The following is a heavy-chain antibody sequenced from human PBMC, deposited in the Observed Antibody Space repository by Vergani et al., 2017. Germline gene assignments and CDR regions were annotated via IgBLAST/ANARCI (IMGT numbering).Heavy chain of an antibody. CDR3: AKDSVGDTAMVTLFRSSPLGY. V-gene: IGHV3-33*06. CDR2: IWYDGSNK. J-gene: IGHJ4*02. Sequence: QVQLVESGGGVVQPGRSLRLSCAASGFTFSSYGMHWVRQAPGKGLEWVAVIWYDGSNKYYADSVKGRFTISRDNSKNTLYLQMNSLRAEDTAVYYCAKDSVGDTAMVTLFRSSPLGYWGQGTLVTVSS. D-gene: IGHD5-18*01. CDR1: GFTFSSYG.